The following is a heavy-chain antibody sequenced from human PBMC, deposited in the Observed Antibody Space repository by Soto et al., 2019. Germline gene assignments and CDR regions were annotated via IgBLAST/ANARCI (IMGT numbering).Heavy chain of an antibody. Sequence: QVQLVQSGAEVKKPGASVKVSCKASGYTFTGYYIHWVRQAPGQGLEWMGWINPNGGDTNYAQKFQDWVTMTRDMSISTAYMELSRLKSDDTAVYYCARGTWQGRFDPWGQGTLVTVSS. V-gene: IGHV1-2*04. CDR1: GYTFTGYY. J-gene: IGHJ5*02. CDR2: INPNGGDT. CDR3: ARGTWQGRFDP.